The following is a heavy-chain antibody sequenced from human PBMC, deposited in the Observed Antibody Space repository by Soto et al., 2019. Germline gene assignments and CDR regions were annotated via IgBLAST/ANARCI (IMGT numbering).Heavy chain of an antibody. Sequence: QVQLQESGPGLVKPSETLSLTCTVSGGSVSSGSYYWSWIRQPPGKGLEWIGYIYYSGSTNYNPSLKSRVTISVDTSKNQLSLKLSSVTAADTAVYYCARRVYCSGGSCEADDYWGQGTLVTVSS. V-gene: IGHV4-61*01. CDR1: GGSVSSGSYY. CDR3: ARRVYCSGGSCEADDY. CDR2: IYYSGST. J-gene: IGHJ4*02. D-gene: IGHD2-15*01.